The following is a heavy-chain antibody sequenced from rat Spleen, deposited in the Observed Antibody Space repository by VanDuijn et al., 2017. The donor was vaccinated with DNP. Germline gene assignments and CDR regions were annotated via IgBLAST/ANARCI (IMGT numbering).Heavy chain of an antibody. V-gene: IGHV5-31*01. CDR1: GFTFNNYW. J-gene: IGHJ4*01. CDR2: IANSGGSI. CDR3: TRGAYDA. Sequence: EVQLVESGGGLVQPGGSLKLSCVASGFTFNNYWMTWIRQTPGKGLEWVASIANSGGSIHYPDSLKGRFTISRDNARSILYVQMNSLRAEDTATYYCTRGAYDAWGQGASVTVSA.